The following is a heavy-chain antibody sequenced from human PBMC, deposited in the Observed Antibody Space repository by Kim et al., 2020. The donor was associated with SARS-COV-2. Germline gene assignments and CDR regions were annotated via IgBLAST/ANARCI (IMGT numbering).Heavy chain of an antibody. D-gene: IGHD3-22*01. CDR2: NSHTSRTI. V-gene: IGHV3-11*01. Sequence: GGSLRLSCEASEFSFSDSYINWIRQTPEKGLEWLSYNSHTSRTIYYADSVRGRFTISRDNAKRSAFLQMDNLRIEDTGTYYCAGRVWDGHGYPLFAFWGQGTLITVSP. CDR1: EFSFSDSY. J-gene: IGHJ4*02. CDR3: AGRVWDGHGYPLFAF.